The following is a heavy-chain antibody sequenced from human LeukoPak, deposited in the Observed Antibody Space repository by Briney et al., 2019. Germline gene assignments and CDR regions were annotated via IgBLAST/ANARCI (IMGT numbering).Heavy chain of an antibody. J-gene: IGHJ4*02. D-gene: IGHD1-1*01. CDR3: AKGTGTTLEYYFDY. CDR1: GFTFSSYG. Sequence: PGGSLRLSCAASGFTFSSYGMHWVRRAPGKGLEWVAFIRYDGSNKYYADSVKGRCTISRDNSKNTLYLQMNSLRAEDTAVYYCAKGTGTTLEYYFDYWGQGTLVTVSS. CDR2: IRYDGSNK. V-gene: IGHV3-30*02.